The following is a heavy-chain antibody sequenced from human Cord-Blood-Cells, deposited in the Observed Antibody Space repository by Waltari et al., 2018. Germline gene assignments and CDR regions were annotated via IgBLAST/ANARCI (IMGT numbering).Heavy chain of an antibody. J-gene: IGHJ4*02. CDR2: IIPIFGTA. Sequence: QVQLVQSGAAVKKPGSSVKVSRKASGGTFSSYAISWVRQAPGQGLEWMGGIIPIFGTANYAQKFQGRVTITADESTSTAYMELSSLRSEDTAVYYCARGSVGFEYSSSSFDYWGQGTLVTVSS. CDR1: GGTFSSYA. D-gene: IGHD6-6*01. CDR3: ARGSVGFEYSSSSFDY. V-gene: IGHV1-69*01.